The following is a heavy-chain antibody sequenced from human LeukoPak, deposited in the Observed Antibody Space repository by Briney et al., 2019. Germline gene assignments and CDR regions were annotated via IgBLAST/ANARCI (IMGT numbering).Heavy chain of an antibody. CDR3: ARRYYSNSFDY. V-gene: IGHV4-38-2*01. J-gene: IGHJ4*02. Sequence: SETLSLTCAVSGYSISSGYYWGWIRQPPGKGLEWIGSIYHSGSTYYNPSLKSRVTISVDTSKNQFSLKLSSVTAADTAVFYCARRYYSNSFDYWGQGTLVTVSS. CDR2: IYHSGST. CDR1: GYSISSGYY. D-gene: IGHD4-11*01.